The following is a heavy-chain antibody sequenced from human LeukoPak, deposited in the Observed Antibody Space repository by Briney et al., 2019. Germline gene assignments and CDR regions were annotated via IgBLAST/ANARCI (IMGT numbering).Heavy chain of an antibody. D-gene: IGHD3-3*01. V-gene: IGHV3-30*03. CDR1: GFTFSTYG. Sequence: GGSLRLSCAASGFTFSTYGMHWVRQAPGKGLAWVAVISYDGSNKYYGDSVKGRFTISRDNAKNSLYLQMNSLRAEDTAVYYCARDRSSYYDFWSGYYTREDNWFDPWGQGTLVTVSS. CDR2: ISYDGSNK. J-gene: IGHJ5*02. CDR3: ARDRSSYYDFWSGYYTREDNWFDP.